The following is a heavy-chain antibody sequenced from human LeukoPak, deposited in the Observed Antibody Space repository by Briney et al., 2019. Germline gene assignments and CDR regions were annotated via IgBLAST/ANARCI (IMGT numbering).Heavy chain of an antibody. Sequence: GGSLRLSCAASGFTFSSYSMNWVRQAPGKGLEWVSYISSSSTIYYADSVKGRFTISRDNAKNSLYLQMNSLRAEDTAVYYCARAPQQLAIDYWGQGTLVTVSS. J-gene: IGHJ4*02. CDR2: ISSSSTI. V-gene: IGHV3-48*01. D-gene: IGHD6-13*01. CDR1: GFTFSSYS. CDR3: ARAPQQLAIDY.